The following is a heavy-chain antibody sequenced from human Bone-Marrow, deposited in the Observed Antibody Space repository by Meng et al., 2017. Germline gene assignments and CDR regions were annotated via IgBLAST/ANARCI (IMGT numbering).Heavy chain of an antibody. V-gene: IGHV6-1*01. D-gene: IGHD6-19*01. CDR2: TYYRSKWYN. Sequence: LQHSVPGLRKPPQALSPPWVTSGDSVSSNRAAWNWIRQSPSRGLEWLRRTYYRSKWYNDYAVSVKSRITINPDTSKNQFSLQLNSVTPEDTAVYYCAREPTPGYSSGQPPYYFDYWGQGTLVTVSS. J-gene: IGHJ4*02. CDR3: AREPTPGYSSGQPPYYFDY. CDR1: GDSVSSNRAA.